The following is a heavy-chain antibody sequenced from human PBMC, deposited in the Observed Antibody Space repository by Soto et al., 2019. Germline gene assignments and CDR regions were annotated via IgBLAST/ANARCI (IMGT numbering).Heavy chain of an antibody. J-gene: IGHJ4*02. CDR1: GCSFTTTGVG. CDR2: AYWNDDK. V-gene: IGHV2-5*01. CDR3: AYILWGYFPD. Sequence: QITLKEYGPSLVKPTQTLTLTCNFSGCSFTTTGVGVCWIRQPTGQALEWLALAYWNDDKPYSPSLRSRLTITRDTSENQVVLTLRSVAPVDTSTYYCAYILWGYFPDWGQGSLVTVSS. D-gene: IGHD3-16*01.